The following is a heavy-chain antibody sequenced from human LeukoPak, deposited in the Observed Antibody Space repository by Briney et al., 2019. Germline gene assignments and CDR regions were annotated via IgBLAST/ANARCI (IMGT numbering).Heavy chain of an antibody. J-gene: IGHJ4*02. CDR2: FDPEDGET. CDR1: GYTLTELS. V-gene: IGHV1-24*01. Sequence: ASVKVSCKVSGYTLTELSMHWVRQAPGKGLEWMGGFDPEDGETIYAQKFQGRVTMTEDTSTDTAYMELSSLRSEDTAVYYCATRYYYDSSGYYSFDYWGQGTLATVSS. D-gene: IGHD3-22*01. CDR3: ATRYYYDSSGYYSFDY.